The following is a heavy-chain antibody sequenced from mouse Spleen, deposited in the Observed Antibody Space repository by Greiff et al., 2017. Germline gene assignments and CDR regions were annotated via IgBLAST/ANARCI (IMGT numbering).Heavy chain of an antibody. CDR3: ARRDYDGSYDYAMDY. D-gene: IGHD1-1*01. Sequence: VQLQQSGAELARPGASVKLSCKASGYTFTSYGISWVKQRTGQGLEWIGEIYPRSGNTYYNEKFKGKATLTADKSSSTAYMELRSLTSEDSAVYFCARRDYDGSYDYAMDYWGQGTSVTVSS. CDR1: GYTFTSYG. CDR2: IYPRSGNT. J-gene: IGHJ4*01. V-gene: IGHV1-81*01.